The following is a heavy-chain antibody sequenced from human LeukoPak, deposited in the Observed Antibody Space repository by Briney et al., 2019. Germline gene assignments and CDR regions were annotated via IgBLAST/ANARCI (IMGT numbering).Heavy chain of an antibody. CDR1: RFSFSSYA. CDR3: ARHRSSWLIDY. Sequence: GGSLRLSCAASRFSFSSYAMSWVRQAPGKGLEWVSAISGNAGSTYYADSVKGRFTISRDNSKNTLYLQMNSLRAEDTAVYYCARHRSSWLIDYWGQGTLVTVSS. D-gene: IGHD6-6*01. V-gene: IGHV3-23*01. CDR2: ISGNAGST. J-gene: IGHJ4*02.